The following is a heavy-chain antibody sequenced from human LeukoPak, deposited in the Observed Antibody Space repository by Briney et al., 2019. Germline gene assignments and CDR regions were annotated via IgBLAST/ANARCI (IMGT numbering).Heavy chain of an antibody. Sequence: QTLSLTCAISGDSVSSNSVAWNWIRQSPSGGLEWLGRTYYRPYKSNRSKWYNEYAISVKSRITINPDTSKNQFSPQLNSVTPDDAAVYYCARDRDSGYSKYFDPWGQGTLVTVSS. D-gene: IGHD6-25*01. J-gene: IGHJ5*02. CDR2: TYYRPYKSNRSKWYN. V-gene: IGHV6-1*01. CDR3: ARDRDSGYSKYFDP. CDR1: GDSVSSNSVA.